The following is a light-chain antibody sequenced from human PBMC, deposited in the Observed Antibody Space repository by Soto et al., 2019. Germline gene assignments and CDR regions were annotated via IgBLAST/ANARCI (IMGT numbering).Light chain of an antibody. J-gene: IGKJ1*01. CDR2: AAS. Sequence: DIQLTQSPSFLSASVGDRVTITCRASQSISSWLAWYQQKPEKANKLMIYAASSLQSGVPSRFSGSGSGTDFTLTISSLQPEDFATYYCQQRYSTPRTFGQGTKVDI. V-gene: IGKV1-39*01. CDR3: QQRYSTPRT. CDR1: QSISSW.